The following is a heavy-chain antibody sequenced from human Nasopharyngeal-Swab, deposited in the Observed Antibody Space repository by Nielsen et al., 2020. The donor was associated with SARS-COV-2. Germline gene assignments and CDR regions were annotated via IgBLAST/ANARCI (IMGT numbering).Heavy chain of an antibody. CDR3: ARGRGYYGSGGYYYYMDV. V-gene: IGHV1-3*01. Sequence: WVRQVPGQRLEWMGWINAGNGNTKYSQKFQGRVTITRDTSASTAYMELSSLRSEDTAVYYCARGRGYYGSGGYYYYMDVWGKGTTVTVSS. CDR2: INAGNGNT. D-gene: IGHD3-10*01. J-gene: IGHJ6*03.